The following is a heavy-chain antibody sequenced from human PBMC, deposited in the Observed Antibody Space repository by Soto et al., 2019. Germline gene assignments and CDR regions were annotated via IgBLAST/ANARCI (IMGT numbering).Heavy chain of an antibody. CDR1: GGSISSSNW. CDR3: ERTYGGYDRSFEY. V-gene: IGHV4-4*02. D-gene: IGHD5-12*01. Sequence: SETLSLTCVVSGGSISSSNWWSWVRQSPGKGLEWIGEIYYNGNTMYNASLKSRVTISIDPSKNHFSLKLSSVTAADTAVYYSERTYGGYDRSFEYWGQGTLVTVSS. J-gene: IGHJ4*02. CDR2: IYYNGNT.